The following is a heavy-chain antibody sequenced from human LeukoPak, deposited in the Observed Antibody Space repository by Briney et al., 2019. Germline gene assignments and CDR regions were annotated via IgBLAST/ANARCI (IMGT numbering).Heavy chain of an antibody. Sequence: PSETLSLTCAVYGGSFSGYYWSWIRQPPGKGLEWIGEINHSGSTNYNPSLKSRVTISVDTSKNQFSLKLSSVTAADTAVYYCARRSSRAYYYMDVWGKGTTVTVSS. D-gene: IGHD2-2*01. J-gene: IGHJ6*03. CDR1: GGSFSGYY. CDR2: INHSGST. V-gene: IGHV4-34*01. CDR3: ARRSSRAYYYMDV.